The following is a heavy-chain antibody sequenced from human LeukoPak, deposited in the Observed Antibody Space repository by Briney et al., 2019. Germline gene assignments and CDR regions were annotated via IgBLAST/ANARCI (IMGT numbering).Heavy chain of an antibody. Sequence: ASVKVSCKASGYTFTGYYMHWVRQAPGQGLEWMGWINPNSGGTNYAQKFQGRVTMTRDTSISTAYMELSRLRSDDTAVYYCARDSAWRGYYYYMDVWGKGTTVTISS. V-gene: IGHV1-2*02. J-gene: IGHJ6*03. D-gene: IGHD3-10*01. CDR1: GYTFTGYY. CDR3: ARDSAWRGYYYYMDV. CDR2: INPNSGGT.